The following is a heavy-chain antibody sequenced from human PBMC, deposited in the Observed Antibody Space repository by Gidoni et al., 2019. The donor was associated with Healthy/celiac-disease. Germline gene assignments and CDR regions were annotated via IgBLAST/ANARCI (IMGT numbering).Heavy chain of an antibody. V-gene: IGHV1-69*01. Sequence: QVQLVQSGAEVKKPWSSVTVPCHASGGTFSSYANSWVRQAPGQGLEWKGGIIPIVGTANYAQKCKGRVTITADESTSKAYMELRCLRSEDTAVYYWAREQYSGSYLDAFDIWGQGTMVTVSS. J-gene: IGHJ3*02. CDR1: GGTFSSYA. CDR2: IIPIVGTA. D-gene: IGHD1-26*01. CDR3: AREQYSGSYLDAFDI.